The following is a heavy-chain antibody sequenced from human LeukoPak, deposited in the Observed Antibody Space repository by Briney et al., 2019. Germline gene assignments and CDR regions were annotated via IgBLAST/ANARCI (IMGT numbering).Heavy chain of an antibody. J-gene: IGHJ3*02. V-gene: IGHV1-2*06. D-gene: IGHD6-19*01. Sequence: ASVKVSCKASGYTFTGYYMHWVRQAPGQGLEWMGLINPNSGGTNYAQKFQGRVTMTRDTSISTAYMELSRLRSDDTAVYYCARPDSSGWYVRDAFDIWGQGTMVTVSS. CDR3: ARPDSSGWYVRDAFDI. CDR2: INPNSGGT. CDR1: GYTFTGYY.